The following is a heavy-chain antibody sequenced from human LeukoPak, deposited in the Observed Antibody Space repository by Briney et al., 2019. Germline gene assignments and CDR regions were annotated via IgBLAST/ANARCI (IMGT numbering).Heavy chain of an antibody. CDR3: AKDRRLYYFDY. V-gene: IGHV3-23*01. Sequence: GGSLRLSCAPSGFTFSTYATSWVRQAPGKGLEWVSTISGTGSSTYYADSVKGRFTISRDNSKNTLYLQMNSLRAEDTAVYYCAKDRRLYYFDYWGQGTLVTVSS. J-gene: IGHJ4*02. CDR2: ISGTGSST. CDR1: GFTFSTYA.